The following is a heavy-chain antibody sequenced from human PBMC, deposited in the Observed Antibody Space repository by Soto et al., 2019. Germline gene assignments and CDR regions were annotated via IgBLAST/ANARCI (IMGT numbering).Heavy chain of an antibody. V-gene: IGHV3-48*01. CDR1: GFTFSTYN. CDR3: ARYYDSSGPDL. Sequence: HPGGSLRLSCAASGFTFSTYNMVWVRQAPGKGLEWLSYIPSTSIPIYYANSVKGRFTISRDNAKNSLYLQMNSLRAEDTAVYYCARYYDSSGPDLWGRGTLVTVSS. J-gene: IGHJ2*01. D-gene: IGHD3-22*01. CDR2: IPSTSIPI.